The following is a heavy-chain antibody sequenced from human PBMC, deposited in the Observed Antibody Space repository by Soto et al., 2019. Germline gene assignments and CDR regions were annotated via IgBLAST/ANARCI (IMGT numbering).Heavy chain of an antibody. CDR1: GFTFSSYA. D-gene: IGHD6-19*01. V-gene: IGHV3-30-3*01. CDR2: ISYDGSNK. CDR3: ARGTRSSGWYDWYFDL. Sequence: ESGGGVVQPGRSLRLSCAASGFTFSSYAMHWVRQAPGKGLEWVAVISYDGSNKYYADSVKGRFTISRDNSKNTLYLQMNSLRAEDTAVYCCARGTRSSGWYDWYFDLWGRGTLVTVSS. J-gene: IGHJ2*01.